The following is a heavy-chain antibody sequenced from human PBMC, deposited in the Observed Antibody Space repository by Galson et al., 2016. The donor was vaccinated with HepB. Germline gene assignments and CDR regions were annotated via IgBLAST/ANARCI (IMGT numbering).Heavy chain of an antibody. J-gene: IGHJ3*02. CDR2: INTDNGYT. Sequence: SVKVSCKASGYTFTSYTMHWVRQAPGQRLEWMGCINTDNGYTKYSQKFQGRVTITRDTSASTAYMELSSLTSEDMAVYYCAKAGWELAFDIWGQGTMVTVSS. CDR1: GYTFTSYT. CDR3: AKAGWELAFDI. V-gene: IGHV1-3*04. D-gene: IGHD4-23*01.